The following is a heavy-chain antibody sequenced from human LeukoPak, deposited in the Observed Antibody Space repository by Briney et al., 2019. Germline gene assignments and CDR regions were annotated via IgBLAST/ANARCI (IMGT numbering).Heavy chain of an antibody. D-gene: IGHD2-2*01. CDR3: ARGEVVPGYYYYMDV. J-gene: IGHJ6*03. CDR2: IYHSGST. V-gene: IGHV4-38-2*02. CDR1: GYSISSGYY. Sequence: PSETLSLTCTVSGYSISSGYYWGWIRQPPGKGLEWIGSIYHSGSTYYNPSLKSRVTISVDTSKNQFSLKLSSVTAPDTAVYYCARGEVVPGYYYYMDVWGKGTTVTVSS.